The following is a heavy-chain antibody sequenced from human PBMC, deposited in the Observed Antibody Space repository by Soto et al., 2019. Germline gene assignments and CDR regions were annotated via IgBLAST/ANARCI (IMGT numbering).Heavy chain of an antibody. CDR3: ARVIKAYYDNNPPYNWFDP. Sequence: GGSLRLSCAASGFTVSSNYMSWVRQAPGKGLEWVSVIYSGGSTYYADSVKGRFTISRDNSKNTLYLQMNSLRAEDTAVYYCARVIKAYYDNNPPYNWFDPWGQGTLVTVSS. D-gene: IGHD3-22*01. CDR2: IYSGGST. CDR1: GFTVSSNY. J-gene: IGHJ5*02. V-gene: IGHV3-53*01.